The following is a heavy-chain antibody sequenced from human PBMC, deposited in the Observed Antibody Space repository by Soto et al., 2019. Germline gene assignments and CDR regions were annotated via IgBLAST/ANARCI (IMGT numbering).Heavy chain of an antibody. CDR3: ARGHYDFWSGYFATVDF. D-gene: IGHD3-3*01. J-gene: IGHJ4*02. CDR1: GGSISSYY. V-gene: IGHV4-59*08. Sequence: SETLSLTCTVSGGSISSYYWSWIRQPPGKGLEWIGYIHYSGSTNYNPSLKSRVTISADTSKNQFSLKLSSVTAADTAVYYCARGHYDFWSGYFATVDFWGQGTLVTV. CDR2: IHYSGST.